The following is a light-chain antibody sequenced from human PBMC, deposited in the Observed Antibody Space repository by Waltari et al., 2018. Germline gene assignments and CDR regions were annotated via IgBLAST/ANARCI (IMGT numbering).Light chain of an antibody. CDR2: DVS. V-gene: IGLV2-14*01. CDR3: SSYTSSSTPYV. Sequence: QSALTQPASVSGSPGQSITISCTGTSSDVGGYNYVSWYQQHPGKAPKLMIYDVSKRPSGVSNRFSGSKFDNTASLTISGLQAEDEADYYCSSYTSSSTPYVFGTGTKVTVL. CDR1: SSDVGGYNY. J-gene: IGLJ1*01.